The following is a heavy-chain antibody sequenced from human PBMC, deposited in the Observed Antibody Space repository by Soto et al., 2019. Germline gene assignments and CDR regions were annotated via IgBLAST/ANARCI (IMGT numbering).Heavy chain of an antibody. CDR1: GDSIRSGSYY. Sequence: QLQLQESGPGLLKPSETLSLTCTVSGDSIRSGSYYWVWVRQTPGEGLEWIGSIYSTGTTTYYSQSLKSRVTISLDTSKNQFSLKLTSVTATDTAIYFCARLIPRTGNWFDPWGQGTLVTVSS. CDR3: ARLIPRTGNWFDP. J-gene: IGHJ5*02. CDR2: IYSTGTTT. D-gene: IGHD3-10*01. V-gene: IGHV4-39*01.